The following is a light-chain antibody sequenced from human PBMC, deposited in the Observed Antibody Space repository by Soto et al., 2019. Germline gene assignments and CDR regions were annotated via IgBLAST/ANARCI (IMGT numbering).Light chain of an antibody. Sequence: EIVLTQSPGTLSCPQGKKATPPCGAVRSLASSLAWYQQKGGQAPRLPIHGVSSRATGIPDRFSGSGSGTDFTLTISRLEPEDFAVYYCQQYGGSPRTFGQGTKVEVK. CDR1: RSLASS. CDR3: QQYGGSPRT. V-gene: IGKV3-20*01. J-gene: IGKJ1*01. CDR2: GVS.